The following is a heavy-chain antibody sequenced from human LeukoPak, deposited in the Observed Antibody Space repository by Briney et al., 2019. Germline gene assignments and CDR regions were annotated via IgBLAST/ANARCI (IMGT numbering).Heavy chain of an antibody. CDR1: GGSISGYF. Sequence: PSETLSLTCTVFGGSISGYFWSWIRQPPGKGLEWIGYIYNSGSTNYNPSLESRVTMSVDTSKNQFSLKLASVTAADTAVYYCAREGYYDILTGYYHNWFDPWGQGTLVTVHS. J-gene: IGHJ5*02. CDR3: AREGYYDILTGYYHNWFDP. D-gene: IGHD3-9*01. V-gene: IGHV4-59*01. CDR2: IYNSGST.